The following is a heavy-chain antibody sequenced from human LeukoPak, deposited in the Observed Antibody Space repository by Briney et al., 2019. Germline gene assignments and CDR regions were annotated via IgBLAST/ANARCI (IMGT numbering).Heavy chain of an antibody. D-gene: IGHD3-10*01. V-gene: IGHV4-59*08. CDR2: IYYSANA. J-gene: IGHJ4*02. CDR3: ASHNRLRGPLAHFDN. CDR1: GFSITSYY. Sequence: SETLSLTCSVSGFSITSYYWSWIRQPPGKGLEWIGLIYYSANANYNPSLKSLATIIVDMSKKYLSLKLKSVTEANTGVYYCASHNRLRGPLAHFDNWGEGTLVTVSS.